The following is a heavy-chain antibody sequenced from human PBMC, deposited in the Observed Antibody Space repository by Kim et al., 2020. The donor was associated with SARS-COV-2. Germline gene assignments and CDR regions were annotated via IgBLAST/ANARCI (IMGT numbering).Heavy chain of an antibody. V-gene: IGHV4-39*01. Sequence: SETLSLSCTASGGSISNSFNYWGWIRQRPGKGLEWIGSVYHSGSTYDSPSLKSRVTVSVDTSKNQFSLKVTSVTAADTAVYFCARLPHDSSGYVDCWGQGILVTVSS. CDR2: VYHSGST. D-gene: IGHD3-22*01. CDR3: ARLPHDSSGYVDC. J-gene: IGHJ4*02. CDR1: GGSISNSFNY.